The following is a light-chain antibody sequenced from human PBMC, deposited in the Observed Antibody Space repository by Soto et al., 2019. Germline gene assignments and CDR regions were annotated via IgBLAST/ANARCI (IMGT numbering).Light chain of an antibody. CDR3: QQYSACPLT. Sequence: EIVMTQSPATLSVSPGERATLFCRASQSVRSNFLAWYQQKPGQAPRLLIYGASTRATGVPARFSGSGSGTEFTLTISSLQSEDFAVYYCQQYSACPLTFGGGTKVEI. CDR1: QSVRSN. V-gene: IGKV3-15*01. J-gene: IGKJ4*01. CDR2: GAS.